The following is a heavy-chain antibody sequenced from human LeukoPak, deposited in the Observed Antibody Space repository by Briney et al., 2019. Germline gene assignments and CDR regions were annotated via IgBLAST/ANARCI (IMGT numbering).Heavy chain of an antibody. CDR2: MNPNSGNT. CDR1: GYTFTSYD. D-gene: IGHD1-26*01. CDR3: ASGSGFDAFDI. V-gene: IGHV1-8*01. Sequence: ASVKVSCKASGYTFTSYDINWVRQATGQGLEWMGWMNPNSGNTGYAQKFQGRVTMTTDTSTSTAYMELSSLRSEDTAVYYCASGSGFDAFDIWGQGTMVTVSS. J-gene: IGHJ3*02.